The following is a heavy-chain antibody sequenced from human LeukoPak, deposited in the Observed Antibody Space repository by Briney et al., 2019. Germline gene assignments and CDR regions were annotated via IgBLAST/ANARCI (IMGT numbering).Heavy chain of an antibody. D-gene: IGHD3-10*01. CDR2: ISSSSNTI. Sequence: GGSLKLSCAASGFTFSSHSMNWVRQAPGKGLEWVSYISSSSNTIYYADSVKGRFTISRDNAKNSLYLQVNSLRAEDTAVYYCARAAGTGIFAGFDYWGQGTLVTVSS. J-gene: IGHJ4*02. V-gene: IGHV3-48*04. CDR3: ARAAGTGIFAGFDY. CDR1: GFTFSSHS.